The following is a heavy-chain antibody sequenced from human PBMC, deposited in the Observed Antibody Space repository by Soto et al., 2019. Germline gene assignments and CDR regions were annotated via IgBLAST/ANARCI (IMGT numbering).Heavy chain of an antibody. J-gene: IGHJ4*02. D-gene: IGHD3-3*01. Sequence: EVQLLESGGGLAQPGGSLRLSCAASGFTFSSYAMSWVRQAPGKGLEWVSAISDSGGSTYYADSVKGRFTISRDNSKNPLYLQMNSLRVEDTAVYYCAKDFRGFWRGYPPGDYWGQGTLVTVSS. CDR1: GFTFSSYA. CDR2: ISDSGGST. V-gene: IGHV3-23*01. CDR3: AKDFRGFWRGYPPGDY.